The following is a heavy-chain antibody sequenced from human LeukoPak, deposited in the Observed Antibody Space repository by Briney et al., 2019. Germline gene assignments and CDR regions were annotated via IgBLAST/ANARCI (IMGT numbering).Heavy chain of an antibody. Sequence: PGGSLRLSYAASGFTFSSYWMHWVRQVPGKGLVWVSRINSGGSSTTYADSVKGRFTISRDNAKNTLYLQMNSLRAEDTAVYYCAREVKGYSYALDYWGQGTLVTVSS. CDR2: INSGGSST. D-gene: IGHD5-18*01. CDR3: AREVKGYSYALDY. CDR1: GFTFSSYW. J-gene: IGHJ4*02. V-gene: IGHV3-74*01.